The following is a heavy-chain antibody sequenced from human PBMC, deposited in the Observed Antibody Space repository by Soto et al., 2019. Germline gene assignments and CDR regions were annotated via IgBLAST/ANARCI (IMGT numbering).Heavy chain of an antibody. CDR3: TTFGGEYSSSWYQRY. CDR2: IKSKTDGGTT. CDR1: GFTFSNAW. J-gene: IGHJ4*02. V-gene: IGHV3-15*01. Sequence: PGGSLRLSCAASGFTFSNAWMSWVRQAPGKGLEWVGRIKSKTDGGTTDYAAPVKGRFTISRDDSKNTLYLQMNSLKTEDTAVYYCTTFGGEYSSSWYQRYWGQGTLVTVSS. D-gene: IGHD6-13*01.